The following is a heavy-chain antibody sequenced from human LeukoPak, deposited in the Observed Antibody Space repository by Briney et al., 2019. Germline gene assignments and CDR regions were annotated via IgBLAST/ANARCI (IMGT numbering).Heavy chain of an antibody. CDR2: IWYDGSNK. CDR3: AKDYRGYGDYFDY. Sequence: GRSLRLSCAASGFTFSSYGMHWVRQAPGKGLEWVAVIWYDGSNKYYADSVKGRFTISRDNSKNTLYLQMNSLRAEDTAVYYCAKDYRGYGDYFDYWGQGTLVTVSS. J-gene: IGHJ4*02. CDR1: GFTFSSYG. D-gene: IGHD5-12*01. V-gene: IGHV3-33*06.